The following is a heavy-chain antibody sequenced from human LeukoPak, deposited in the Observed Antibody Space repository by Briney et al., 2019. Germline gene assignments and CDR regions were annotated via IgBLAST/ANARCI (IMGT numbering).Heavy chain of an antibody. CDR2: VYYSGST. CDR1: GDPISSYRDYTNSQ. D-gene: IGHD5-12*01. J-gene: IGHJ4*02. Sequence: SETLSLTCTVSGDPISSYRDYTNSQWTWIRQHPGTGLEWIGYVYYSGSTNYNPSLKSRVTISVDTSKNQFSLKLTSVTAADTAVYYCAREYSGFDYWGQGTLVTVSS. CDR3: AREYSGFDY. V-gene: IGHV4-59*01.